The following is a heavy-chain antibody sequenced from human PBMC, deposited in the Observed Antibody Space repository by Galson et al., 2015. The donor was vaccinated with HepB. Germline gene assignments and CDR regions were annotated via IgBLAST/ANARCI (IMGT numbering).Heavy chain of an antibody. CDR3: ARQSAMVTAFDY. CDR2: IYSGGST. V-gene: IGHV3-66*04. J-gene: IGHJ4*02. CDR1: GFTVSSNY. Sequence: SLRLSCAASGFTVSSNYMSWVRQAPGKGLEWVSVIYSGGSTYYADSVKGRFTISRDNSKNTRYLQMNSLRAEDTAVYYCARQSAMVTAFDYWGQGTLVTVSS. D-gene: IGHD5-18*01.